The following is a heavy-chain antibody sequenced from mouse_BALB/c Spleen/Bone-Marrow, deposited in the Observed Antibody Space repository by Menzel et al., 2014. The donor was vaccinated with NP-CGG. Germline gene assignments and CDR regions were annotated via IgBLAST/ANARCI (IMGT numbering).Heavy chain of an antibody. CDR2: FNPGSGGA. CDR3: AXEGTARAVDY. J-gene: IGHJ2*01. V-gene: IGHV1-54*01. D-gene: IGHD3-1*01. Sequence: QVQLKESGAALVRPGTSVQVSCKASGYAFTNYLIVWVKQWPGPGLEWIGVFNPGSGGANYNEKFKGKATLTAANSSSTAYMQLSSXXAXXAXXXFXAXEGTARAVDYXGQGTTLTVSS. CDR1: GYAFTNYL.